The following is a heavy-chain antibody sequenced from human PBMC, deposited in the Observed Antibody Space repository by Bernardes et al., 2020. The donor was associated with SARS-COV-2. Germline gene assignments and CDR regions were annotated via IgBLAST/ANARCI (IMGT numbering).Heavy chain of an antibody. J-gene: IGHJ2*01. V-gene: IGHV4-34*01. CDR2: INHSGST. Sequence: SETLSLTCAVYGGSFSGYYWNWIRQPPGKGLEWIGEINHSGSTNYNPSLKSRVTISVDTSKNQFSLKLSSVTAADTAVYYCARKAPSSGYYSRLFGYFDLWGRGTLVIVSS. D-gene: IGHD3-22*01. CDR3: ARKAPSSGYYSRLFGYFDL. CDR1: GGSFSGYY.